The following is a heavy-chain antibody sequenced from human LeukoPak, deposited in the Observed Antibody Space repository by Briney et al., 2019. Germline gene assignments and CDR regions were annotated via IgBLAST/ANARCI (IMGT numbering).Heavy chain of an antibody. CDR1: GFTFSSYA. D-gene: IGHD3-9*01. Sequence: GGSLRLSCAASGFTFSSYAINWVRQAPGRGLEWVSVIRSSGESTYYADSVKGRFTISRDNSKNTLYLQMNSLGAEYTAVYYCAKGRYYDSGNAFDIWGQGTLVAVFS. CDR2: IRSSGEST. CDR3: AKGRYYDSGNAFDI. V-gene: IGHV3-23*01. J-gene: IGHJ3*02.